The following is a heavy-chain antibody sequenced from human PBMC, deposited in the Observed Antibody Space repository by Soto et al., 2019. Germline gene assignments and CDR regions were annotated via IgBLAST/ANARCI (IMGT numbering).Heavy chain of an antibody. CDR2: ISAGAVST. Sequence: GTLQLPCSASGFTFSSYPMSGVRQAPGKGLEWVSAISAGAVSTNYADSVKGRFTISRDNSKNTLYLQMNSLRAEDTAVYYCEKGSESSGSYRPFDYWGQGALVTVSS. V-gene: IGHV3-23*01. J-gene: IGHJ4*02. D-gene: IGHD3-22*01. CDR3: EKGSESSGSYRPFDY. CDR1: GFTFSSYP.